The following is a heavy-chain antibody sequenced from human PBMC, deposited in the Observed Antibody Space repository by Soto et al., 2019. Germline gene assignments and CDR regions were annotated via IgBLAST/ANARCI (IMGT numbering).Heavy chain of an antibody. J-gene: IGHJ6*02. V-gene: IGHV1-18*01. Sequence: QVQLVQSGAEVKKPGASVKVSCKASGYTFTSYGISWVRQAPGLGLEWMGWISAYNGNTNYAQKLQGRVTMTTDTSXXTAYMELRSLRSDDTAVYYCARDVVSGYYYYGMDVWGQGTTVTVSS. CDR3: ARDVVSGYYYYGMDV. CDR2: ISAYNGNT. D-gene: IGHD2-15*01. CDR1: GYTFTSYG.